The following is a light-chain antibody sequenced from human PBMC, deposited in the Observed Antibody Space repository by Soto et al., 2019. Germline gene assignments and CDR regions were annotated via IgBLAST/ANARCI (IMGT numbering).Light chain of an antibody. CDR1: QSVLYSSNNKNY. V-gene: IGKV4-1*01. Sequence: DIVMTQSPDSLSVSLGYSATINCKSSQSVLYSSNNKNYLAWYQQKPGQPPKLLIYWASTRESGVPDRFSGSGSGTDFTLTISSLQAEDVAVYYCQQYYSTPRTFGQGTKVDIK. J-gene: IGKJ1*01. CDR2: WAS. CDR3: QQYYSTPRT.